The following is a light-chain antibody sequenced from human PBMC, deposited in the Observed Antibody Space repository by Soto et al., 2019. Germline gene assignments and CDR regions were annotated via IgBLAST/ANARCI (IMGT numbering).Light chain of an antibody. CDR3: QQFNSFSQT. J-gene: IGKJ1*01. V-gene: IGKV1-5*03. CDR1: QSIGIW. CDR2: KAS. Sequence: DIQMTQSPSTLSASVGDRVTITCRASQSIGIWLAWYQQKPGKAPKVLIYKASSLATGVPSRFSGSGSGTDFTLTIDNLQPDDFATYYCQQFNSFSQTFGQGTKVEVE.